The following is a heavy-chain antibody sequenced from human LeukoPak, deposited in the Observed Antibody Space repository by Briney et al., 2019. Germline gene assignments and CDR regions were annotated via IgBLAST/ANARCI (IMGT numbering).Heavy chain of an antibody. D-gene: IGHD2-15*01. CDR3: ARTVVVGGAFDI. V-gene: IGHV4-31*03. CDR1: GGSIGSGGYY. J-gene: IGHJ3*02. CDR2: IYYSGST. Sequence: PSETLSLTCTVSGGSIGSGGYYWSWIRQHPGKGLEWIGDIYYSGSTYYNPSLKSRVTISVDRSKNQFSLKLSAVTAADTAVYYCARTVVVGGAFDIWGQGTMATVSS.